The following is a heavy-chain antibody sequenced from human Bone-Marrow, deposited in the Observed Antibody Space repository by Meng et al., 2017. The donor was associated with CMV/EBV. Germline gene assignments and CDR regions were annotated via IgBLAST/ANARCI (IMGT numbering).Heavy chain of an antibody. CDR2: INHSGST. J-gene: IGHJ4*02. V-gene: IGHV4-34*01. D-gene: IGHD4-11*01. Sequence: DYWSWIRQPAGKGLEWIGEINHSGSTNYNPSLKSRVTISVDTSKNQFSMKLSSVTAADTAVYYCARVVGPLRNLMTTVTTRLYYFDYWGQGTLVTVSS. CDR3: ARVVGPLRNLMTTVTTRLYYFDY. CDR1: DY.